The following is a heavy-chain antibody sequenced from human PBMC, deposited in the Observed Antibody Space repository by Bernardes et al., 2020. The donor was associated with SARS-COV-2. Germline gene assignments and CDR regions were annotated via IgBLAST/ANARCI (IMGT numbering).Heavy chain of an antibody. CDR3: ARGHAYNYRSLDY. V-gene: IGHV5-51*01. CDR2: IYPGDSDT. J-gene: IGHJ4*02. Sequence: GESLKISCKASGYDFPSHWIGWVRQLPGKGLEWMGVIYPGDSDTRYSPPFQGQVTISADKSINTAYLQWSGLQASDTAMYFCARGHAYNYRSLDYWGQGTQVTVSS. D-gene: IGHD3-16*01. CDR1: GYDFPSHW.